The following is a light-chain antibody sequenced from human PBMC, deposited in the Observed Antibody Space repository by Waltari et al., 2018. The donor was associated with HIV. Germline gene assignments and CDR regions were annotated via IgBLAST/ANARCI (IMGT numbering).Light chain of an antibody. CDR2: RDS. CDR3: QVWDSSTAEEV. J-gene: IGLJ2*01. Sequence: SYELTQPLSVSVALGQMARITCGGNNIGSKNVHWYQQKPGQAPVLVIYRDSNRPSGIPERFSGSNSGNTATLTISRAQAGDEADYYCQVWDSSTAEEVFGGGTKLTVL. V-gene: IGLV3-9*01. CDR1: NIGSKN.